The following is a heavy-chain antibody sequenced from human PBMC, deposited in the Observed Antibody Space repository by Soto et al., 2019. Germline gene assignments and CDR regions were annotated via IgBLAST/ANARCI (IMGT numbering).Heavy chain of an antibody. J-gene: IGHJ5*02. CDR1: GFIFSNYY. CDR3: VRGTRDFGDYSLSS. Sequence: GGSLRLSCTGSGFIFSNYYMSWIRRAPGKGLEWVSSISSRDLSIYYADSVNGRFTIFRDNARNSVSLQMKSLRAEDTAVYYCVRGTRDFGDYSLSSWGQGSLVTVSS. CDR2: ISSRDLSI. D-gene: IGHD4-17*01. V-gene: IGHV3-11*04.